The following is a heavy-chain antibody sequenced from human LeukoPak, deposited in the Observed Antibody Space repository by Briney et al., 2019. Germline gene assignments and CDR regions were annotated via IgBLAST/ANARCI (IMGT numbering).Heavy chain of an antibody. CDR1: EFLFSNYW. V-gene: IGHV3-74*01. CDR3: ARESQQYWSVGALDV. Sequence: GGSLRLSCAASEFLFSNYWMHWVRQVPGEGLVWVSRIDSDGSPTAYADSVEGRFTISRDNAKNTLYLQMNSLRAEDTAVYYCARESQQYWSVGALDVWGQGTTVTVSS. D-gene: IGHD2/OR15-2a*01. J-gene: IGHJ6*02. CDR2: IDSDGSPT.